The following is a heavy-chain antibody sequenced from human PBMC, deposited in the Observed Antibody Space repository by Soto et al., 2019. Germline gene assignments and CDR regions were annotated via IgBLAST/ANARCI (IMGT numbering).Heavy chain of an antibody. D-gene: IGHD3-10*01. J-gene: IGHJ4*02. CDR2: IRSKANNYAT. V-gene: IGHV3-73*01. CDR1: GFTFGDSA. Sequence: EVQLVESGGGLVKPGGSLKLSCAASGFTFGDSAIHWVRQASGKGLEWVGRIRSKANNYATAYAASMRGRFTISRDDSKNTAYLQLNSLKTGDTAVYSCSSRLYFYGSGSNDDYWGQGTLVTVSS. CDR3: SSRLYFYGSGSNDDY.